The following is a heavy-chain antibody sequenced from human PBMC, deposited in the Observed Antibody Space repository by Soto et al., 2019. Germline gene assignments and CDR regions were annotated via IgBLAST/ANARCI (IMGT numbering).Heavy chain of an antibody. CDR3: WGYDFWSGYSDDYYYGMDV. CDR2: ISSSGSTI. Sequence: GSLRLSCVASGFTFSDYYMSWIRQAPGKGLEWVSYISSSGSTIYYADSVKGRFTISRDNAKNSLYLQMNSLRAEDTAVYYCWGYDFWSGYSDDYYYGMDVWGQGTTVTVSS. V-gene: IGHV3-11*01. J-gene: IGHJ6*02. D-gene: IGHD3-3*01. CDR1: GFTFSDYY.